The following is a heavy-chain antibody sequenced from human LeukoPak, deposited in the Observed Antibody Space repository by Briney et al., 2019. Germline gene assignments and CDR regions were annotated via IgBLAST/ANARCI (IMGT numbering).Heavy chain of an antibody. CDR2: ISYDGSNK. V-gene: IGHV3-30*03. J-gene: IGHJ4*02. D-gene: IGHD6-13*01. Sequence: GRSLRLSCAASGFTFSSYGMHWVRQAPGKGLEWVAVISYDGSNKYYADSVKGRFTISRDNSKNTLYLQMNSLRAEDTAVYYCARARSSWEPFDYWGQGTLVTVSS. CDR1: GFTFSSYG. CDR3: ARARSSWEPFDY.